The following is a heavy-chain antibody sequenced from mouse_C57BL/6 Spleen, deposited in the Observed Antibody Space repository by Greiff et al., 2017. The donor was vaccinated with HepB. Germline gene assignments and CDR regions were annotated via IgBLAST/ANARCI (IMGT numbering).Heavy chain of an antibody. J-gene: IGHJ2*01. Sequence: DVHLVESGGGLVKPGGSLKLSCAASGFTFSSYAMSWVRQTPEKRLEWVATISDGGSYTYYPDNVKGRFTISRDNAKNNLYLQMSHLKSEDTAMYYCARDENYGSSYGYWGQGTTLTVSS. D-gene: IGHD1-1*01. CDR2: ISDGGSYT. V-gene: IGHV5-4*01. CDR1: GFTFSSYA. CDR3: ARDENYGSSYGY.